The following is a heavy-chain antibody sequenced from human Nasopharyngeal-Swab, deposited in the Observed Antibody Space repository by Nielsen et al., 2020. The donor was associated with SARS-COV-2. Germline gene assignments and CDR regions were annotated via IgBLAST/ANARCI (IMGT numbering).Heavy chain of an antibody. D-gene: IGHD2-21*01. J-gene: IGHJ4*02. V-gene: IGHV1-8*01. CDR3: ARDEDCGGDCYKGEWTLGDY. CDR2: VNPNSGNT. Sequence: WVRQAPGQGLAWMGWVNPNSGNTGYAQKFQGRVTMTRNTSISTAYMELSSLRSEDTAVYYCARDEDCGGDCYKGEWTLGDYWGQGTLVTVSS.